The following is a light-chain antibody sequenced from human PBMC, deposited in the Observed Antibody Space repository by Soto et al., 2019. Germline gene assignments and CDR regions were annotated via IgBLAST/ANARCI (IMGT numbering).Light chain of an antibody. CDR1: QSLLHSNGYNY. J-gene: IGKJ5*01. V-gene: IGKV2-28*01. CDR2: VGS. Sequence: DIVMTQSPLSLPVTPGEPASISCRSSQSLLHSNGYNYLDWYLQKPGQSPQLLTYVGSNRASGVPDRFSGRGSGTDFTLKISRVEAEDVGVYYCMQPLQTPQITFGQGTRLEIK. CDR3: MQPLQTPQIT.